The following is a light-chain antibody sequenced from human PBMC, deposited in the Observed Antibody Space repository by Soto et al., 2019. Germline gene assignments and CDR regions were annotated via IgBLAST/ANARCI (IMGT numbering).Light chain of an antibody. V-gene: IGLV2-14*03. CDR1: NNDIDYNS. Sequence: QSALTQPASVSGSPGQTIIICCTGTNNDIDYNSVSWYQQHPGKAPKLILFDVSTRPSKIPGRFSGSKSDNTASLTISGLQAEDEADYYCSSHSTSTTHVLFGGGTKLTVL. CDR3: SSHSTSTTHVL. J-gene: IGLJ2*01. CDR2: DVS.